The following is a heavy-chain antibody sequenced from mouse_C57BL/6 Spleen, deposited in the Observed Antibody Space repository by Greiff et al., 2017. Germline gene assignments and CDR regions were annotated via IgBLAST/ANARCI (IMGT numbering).Heavy chain of an antibody. CDR1: GYAFSSYW. CDR3: ARGGSPLAWFAY. J-gene: IGHJ3*01. Sequence: QVQLKQSGAELVKPGASVKISCKASGYAFSSYWMNWVKQRPGKGLEGIGQIYPGDGDTNYNGKFKGKATLTADKSSSTAYMQLSSLTSEDSAVYFCARGGSPLAWFAYWGQGTLVTVSA. V-gene: IGHV1-80*01. CDR2: IYPGDGDT.